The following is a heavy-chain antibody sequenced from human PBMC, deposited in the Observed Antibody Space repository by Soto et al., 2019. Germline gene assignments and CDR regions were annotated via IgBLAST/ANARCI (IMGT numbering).Heavy chain of an antibody. Sequence: SLRVSCSASGLTLVSYAMPWVRQTPGKGLEWVAVISYDGSNKYYADSVTSLFTIARDNSKNTLYLQMNSLRAEDTAVYYCPRDRDLIDSTVTTYYYHGMDVWGQGSAVTVSS. CDR2: ISYDGSNK. V-gene: IGHV3-30-3*01. J-gene: IGHJ6*02. CDR1: GLTLVSYA. D-gene: IGHD4-17*01. CDR3: PRDRDLIDSTVTTYYYHGMDV.